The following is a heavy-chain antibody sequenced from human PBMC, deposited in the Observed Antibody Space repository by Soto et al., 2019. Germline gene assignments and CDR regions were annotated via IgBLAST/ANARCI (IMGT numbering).Heavy chain of an antibody. V-gene: IGHV3-11*06. CDR1: GFTFSDYY. D-gene: IGHD2-2*01. CDR3: ARAVVPDKRSPFKITSIYFDY. J-gene: IGHJ4*02. Sequence: KPGGSLRLSCAASGFTFSDYYMSWIRQAPGKGLEWVSYISSNSSYTNYADSVKGRFTISRDNAKNSLYLQMNSLRAEDTAVYYCARAVVPDKRSPFKITSIYFDYWGQGTLVTVSS. CDR2: ISSNSSYT.